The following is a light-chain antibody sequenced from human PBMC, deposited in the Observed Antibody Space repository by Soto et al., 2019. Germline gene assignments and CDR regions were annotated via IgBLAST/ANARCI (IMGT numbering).Light chain of an antibody. CDR3: QSFDTSLSGFVV. CDR2: DNN. V-gene: IGLV1-40*01. Sequence: QSALTQPPSMSGAPGQRVTISCTGSSSNIGAGCDVHWYQQHPGTAPKLLIFDNNNRPSGVPDRFSGSKSDTSASLAITGLQAEDEADYYCQSFDTSLSGFVVFGGGTKLTVL. CDR1: SSNIGAGCD. J-gene: IGLJ2*01.